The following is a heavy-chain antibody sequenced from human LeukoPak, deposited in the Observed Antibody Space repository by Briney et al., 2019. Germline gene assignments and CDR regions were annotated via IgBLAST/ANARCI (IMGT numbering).Heavy chain of an antibody. V-gene: IGHV5-51*01. CDR2: IYPADSGT. CDR3: AITGGLQSAHDAFDI. J-gene: IGHJ3*02. CDR1: GYSFTSYW. D-gene: IGHD4-11*01. Sequence: GESLKISCKGSGYSFTSYWIGWVRQMPGKGLEWMGIIYPADSGTNYSPSFQGQVTISADKSVSTAYLQWSSLKASDSAMYYCAITGGLQSAHDAFDIWGQGALVTVSS.